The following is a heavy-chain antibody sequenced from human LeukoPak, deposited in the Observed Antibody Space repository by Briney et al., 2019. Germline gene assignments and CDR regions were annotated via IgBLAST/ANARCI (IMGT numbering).Heavy chain of an antibody. Sequence: PGGPLRLTCSASGFTFNMYAMHWVRQAPGKGLEWVSSISGRSDSIYYADSGKGRFTISRGNAKNSVYLQLNSLRAEDTAVYYCSLWFGEPRAFDFRGQGTMVTVFS. CDR2: ISGRSDSI. V-gene: IGHV3-21*04. J-gene: IGHJ3*01. D-gene: IGHD3-10*01. CDR3: SLWFGEPRAFDF. CDR1: GFTFNMYA.